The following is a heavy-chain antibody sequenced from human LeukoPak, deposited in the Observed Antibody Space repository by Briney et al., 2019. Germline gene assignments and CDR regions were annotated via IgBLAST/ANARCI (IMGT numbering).Heavy chain of an antibody. CDR3: ARDPTDYYDSSGYYSHWFDP. J-gene: IGHJ5*02. V-gene: IGHV1-69*04. CDR1: GGTFSSYA. D-gene: IGHD3-22*01. Sequence: SVKVSCKASGGTFSSYAISWVRQAPGQGLEWMGRIIPIFGIANYAQKFQGRVTITADKSTSTAYMELSSLRSEDTAVYYCARDPTDYYDSSGYYSHWFDPWGQGTMVTVSS. CDR2: IIPIFGIA.